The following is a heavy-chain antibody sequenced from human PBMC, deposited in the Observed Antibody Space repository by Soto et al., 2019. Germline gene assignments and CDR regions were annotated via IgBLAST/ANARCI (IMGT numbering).Heavy chain of an antibody. D-gene: IGHD5-12*01. CDR2: IYNHDDI. V-gene: IGHV2-5*01. CDR3: AHSGGGYDIIYFDF. J-gene: IGHJ4*02. Sequence: SGPTLLNPTQTLTLTCTFSGFSFTTAGVAVGWIRQTPGRARACLTLIYNHDDILFSPSLKTRLPRSGDAAQQQGLLYLTTVDTADTATYFCAHSGGGYDIIYFDFWRQGIPGIVPQ. CDR1: GFSFTTAGVA.